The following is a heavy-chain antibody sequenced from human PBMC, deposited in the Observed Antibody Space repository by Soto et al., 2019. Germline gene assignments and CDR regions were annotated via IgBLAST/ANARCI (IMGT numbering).Heavy chain of an antibody. D-gene: IGHD4-4*01. Sequence: QVQLQESGPGLVKPSQTLSLTCTVSGGSISSGGYYWSWIRQHPGKGLEWIGYIYYSGSTYYNQSLKSRVTISVDTSKNQFSLKLSSVTAADTAVYYCARYGYSNYGFGAFDIWGQGTMVTVSS. CDR2: IYYSGST. J-gene: IGHJ3*02. CDR1: GGSISSGGYY. CDR3: ARYGYSNYGFGAFDI. V-gene: IGHV4-31*03.